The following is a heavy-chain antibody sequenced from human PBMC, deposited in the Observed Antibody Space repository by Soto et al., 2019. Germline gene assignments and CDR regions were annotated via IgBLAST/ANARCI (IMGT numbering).Heavy chain of an antibody. D-gene: IGHD3-10*01. J-gene: IGHJ4*02. V-gene: IGHV3-23*01. CDR2: ISGSGGAT. CDR1: GFTFSSYA. CDR3: VLWPPYYFAY. Sequence: ELQLLESGGGLVQPGGSLRLSCAASGFTFSSYAMSWVRQAPGKGLEWVSAISGSGGATYYADSVKGRFTISRDNSKNTLYLQMNSLRAEDTAVYYCVLWPPYYFAYWGQGTLVTVSS.